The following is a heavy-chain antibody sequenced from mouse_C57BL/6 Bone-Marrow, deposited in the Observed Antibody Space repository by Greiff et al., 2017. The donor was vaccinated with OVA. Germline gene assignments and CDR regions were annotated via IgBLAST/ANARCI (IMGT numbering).Heavy chain of an antibody. D-gene: IGHD2-12*01. J-gene: IGHJ4*01. V-gene: IGHV1-26*01. CDR3: AIRYAMDY. CDR1: GYTFTDYY. Sequence: EVQLQQSGPELVKPGASVKISCKASGYTFTDYYMNWVKQSHGKSLEWIGDINPNNGGTSYNQKFKGKATLTVDKSSSTAYMELRSLTSEDSAVYYCAIRYAMDYWGRGTAVTVSS. CDR2: INPNNGGT.